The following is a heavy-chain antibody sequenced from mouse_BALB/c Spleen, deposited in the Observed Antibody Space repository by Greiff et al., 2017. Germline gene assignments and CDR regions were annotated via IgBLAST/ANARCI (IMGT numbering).Heavy chain of an antibody. CDR2: INPSNGRT. V-gene: IGHV1S81*02. CDR3: ARGDDGYQFAY. D-gene: IGHD2-3*01. J-gene: IGHJ3*01. CDR1: GYTFTSYW. Sequence: QVQLQQPGAELVKPGASVKLSCKASGYTFTSYWMHWVKQRPGQGLEWIGEINPSNGRTNYNEKFKSKATLTVDKSSSTAYMQLSSLTSEDSAVYYCARGDDGYQFAYWGQGTLVTVSA.